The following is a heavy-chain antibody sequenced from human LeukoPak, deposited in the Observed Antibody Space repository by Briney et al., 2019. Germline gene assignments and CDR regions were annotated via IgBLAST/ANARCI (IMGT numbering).Heavy chain of an antibody. CDR2: INHSGST. CDR1: GGSFSGYY. J-gene: IGHJ4*02. Sequence: TSETLSLTCAVYGGSFSGYYWSWIRQPPGKGLEWNGEINHSGSTNYNPSLKSRVTISVDTSKNPFSLNLSSVTAADTAVYYCARRGYTYGYTYWGQGTLVTVSS. V-gene: IGHV4-34*01. CDR3: ARRGYTYGYTY. D-gene: IGHD5-18*01.